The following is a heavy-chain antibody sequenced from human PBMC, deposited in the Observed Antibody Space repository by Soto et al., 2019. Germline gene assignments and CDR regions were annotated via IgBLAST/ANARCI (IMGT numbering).Heavy chain of an antibody. CDR3: AREEYNLWSGPQTRSWRDP. D-gene: IGHD3-3*01. Sequence: ASVKISCNASCYKFISYGISLVRQAPGQGLEWMGGISAYNGNTNYAQKFQGRVTMTTDTSTTTAYMELRGLRSDDTAVYYCAREEYNLWSGPQTRSWRDPWVQGTL. CDR2: ISAYNGNT. J-gene: IGHJ5*02. CDR1: CYKFISYG. V-gene: IGHV1-18*04.